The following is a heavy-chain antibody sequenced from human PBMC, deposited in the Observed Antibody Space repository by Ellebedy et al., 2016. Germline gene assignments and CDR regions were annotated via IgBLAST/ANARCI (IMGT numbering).Heavy chain of an antibody. J-gene: IGHJ6*02. CDR2: IYHSGST. CDR1: GGSISSSNW. D-gene: IGHD1-14*01. Sequence: SETLSLTCAVSGGSISSSNWWSWVRQPPGKGLEWIGEIYHSGSTNYNPSLKSRVTISVDKSKNQFSLKLSSVTAADTAVYYCARAEGHQPKYYYGMDVWGQGTTVTVSS. V-gene: IGHV4-4*02. CDR3: ARAEGHQPKYYYGMDV.